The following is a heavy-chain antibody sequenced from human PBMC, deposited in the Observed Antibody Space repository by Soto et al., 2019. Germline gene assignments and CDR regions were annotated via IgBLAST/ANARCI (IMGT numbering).Heavy chain of an antibody. J-gene: IGHJ4*02. CDR3: AKDRPNYYGSGGGYYKAGGDY. CDR2: ISGNGANT. D-gene: IGHD3-10*01. Sequence: EVHLLGSGGGLVQPGGSLRLSCAASGLTFSTYAMSWVRQAPGKGLEWVSSISGNGANTYYTDSVKGQFIISRDNSKNTLFLQKNRLSAEHTALYYCAKDRPNYYGSGGGYYKAGGDYWGQGTLVTVSS. V-gene: IGHV3-23*01. CDR1: GLTFSTYA.